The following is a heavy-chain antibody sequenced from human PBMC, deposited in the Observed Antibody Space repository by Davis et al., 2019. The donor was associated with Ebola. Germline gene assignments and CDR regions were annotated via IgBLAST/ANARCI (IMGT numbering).Heavy chain of an antibody. CDR3: AKDDWTIPAHIDY. CDR1: GFTFSSYG. CDR2: IRYDGSNK. V-gene: IGHV3-30*02. D-gene: IGHD3/OR15-3a*01. J-gene: IGHJ4*02. Sequence: PGGSLRLSCAASGFTFSSYGMHWVRQAPGKGLEWVAFIRYDGSNKYYADSVTGRFTISRDNSKNTLYLQMNSLRAEDTAVYYCAKDDWTIPAHIDYWGQGTLVTVSS.